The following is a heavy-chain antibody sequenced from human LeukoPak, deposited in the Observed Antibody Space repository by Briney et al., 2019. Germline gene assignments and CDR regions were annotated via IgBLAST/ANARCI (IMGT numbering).Heavy chain of an antibody. CDR1: GYTFTSYG. Sequence: SVKVSCKASGYTFTSYGISWVRQAPGQGLEWMGGIIPIFGTANYAQKFQGRVTITTDESTSTAYMELSSLRSEDTAVYYCAGPRYAYYYDSSGYYDLDYWGQGTLVTVSS. CDR2: IIPIFGTA. D-gene: IGHD3-22*01. J-gene: IGHJ4*02. V-gene: IGHV1-69*05. CDR3: AGPRYAYYYDSSGYYDLDY.